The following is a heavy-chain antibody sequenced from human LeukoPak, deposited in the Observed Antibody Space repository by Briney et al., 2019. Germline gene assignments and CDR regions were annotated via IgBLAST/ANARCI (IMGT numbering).Heavy chain of an antibody. J-gene: IGHJ3*02. V-gene: IGHV3-23*01. Sequence: GGSLRLSCAASGFTFSSYAMSWVRQAPGKGLEWVSAFSGSGGSTYYADSVKGRFTISRDNSKNTLYLQMNSLRAEDTAVYYCAKDAHVLLWFGELLPDAFDIWGQGTMVTVSS. CDR2: FSGSGGST. D-gene: IGHD3-10*01. CDR3: AKDAHVLLWFGELLPDAFDI. CDR1: GFTFSSYA.